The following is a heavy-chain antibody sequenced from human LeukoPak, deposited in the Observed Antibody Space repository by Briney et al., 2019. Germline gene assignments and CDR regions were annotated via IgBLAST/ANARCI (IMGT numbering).Heavy chain of an antibody. D-gene: IGHD6-13*01. Sequence: SVKVSCKASGGTFSNYAISWVRQAPGQGLEWMGGIIPIFGTANYAQKFRGRVTITADKSTRTAYMELSSLRSEDTAVYYCARSHSSSWYYFDYWGQGTLVTVSS. CDR1: GGTFSNYA. V-gene: IGHV1-69*06. CDR3: ARSHSSSWYYFDY. J-gene: IGHJ4*02. CDR2: IIPIFGTA.